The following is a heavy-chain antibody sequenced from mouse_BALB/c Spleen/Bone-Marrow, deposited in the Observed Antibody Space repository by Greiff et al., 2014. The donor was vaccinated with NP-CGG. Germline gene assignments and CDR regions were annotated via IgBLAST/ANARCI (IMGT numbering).Heavy chain of an antibody. CDR2: INPGSGGT. CDR3: AREENSYYYAMDH. Sequence: VQLQESGAELVRPGTSVKVSCKASRYAFTNYLIEWVKQRPGQGLEWIGVINPGSGGTNYNEKFKDKATLTTDKSSSTAYMQLSSLTSDDSAVYFCAREENSYYYAMDHWGQGTSVTVSS. V-gene: IGHV1-54*03. J-gene: IGHJ4*01. CDR1: RYAFTNYL.